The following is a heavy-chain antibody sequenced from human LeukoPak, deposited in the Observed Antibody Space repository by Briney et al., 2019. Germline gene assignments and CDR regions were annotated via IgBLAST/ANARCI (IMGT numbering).Heavy chain of an antibody. Sequence: PGGSLRLSCAASGFTFNNYGMHWVRQAPGKGLEWLAFIRYDGSYEYYTDSVKGRFTISRDNSKNTLYLQMNSLRVEDTAVYYCAKVSVRYSYGPLTCDYWGQGTLVTVSS. D-gene: IGHD5-18*01. J-gene: IGHJ4*02. V-gene: IGHV3-30*02. CDR3: AKVSVRYSYGPLTCDY. CDR1: GFTFNNYG. CDR2: IRYDGSYE.